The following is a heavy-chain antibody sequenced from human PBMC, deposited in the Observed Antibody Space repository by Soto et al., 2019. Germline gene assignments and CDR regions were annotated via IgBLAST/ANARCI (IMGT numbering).Heavy chain of an antibody. J-gene: IGHJ4*02. Sequence: QVQLVESGGGVVQPGRSLRLSCAASGFTFSSYGMHWVRQAPGKGLEWVAVIWYDGSNKYYADSVKGRFTISRDNSKNTLYLQMNSLRAEDTAVYHCARESVGAFDYWGQGTLVTVSS. CDR1: GFTFSSYG. CDR2: IWYDGSNK. D-gene: IGHD1-26*01. CDR3: ARESVGAFDY. V-gene: IGHV3-33*01.